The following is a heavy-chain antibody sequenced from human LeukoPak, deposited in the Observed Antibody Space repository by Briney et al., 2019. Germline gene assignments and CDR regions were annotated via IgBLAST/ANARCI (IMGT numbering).Heavy chain of an antibody. D-gene: IGHD6-19*01. CDR2: INHSGST. V-gene: IGHV4-34*01. CDR3: ARGFGSGWSTLFDY. Sequence: SETLSLTCAVYGWSFSGYYWNWIRQSPGKGLEWIVVINHSGSTNYNPSLKSRVTISVDTSKNQFSLKLSSVTAADTTVYYCARGFGSGWSTLFDYWGQGTLVTVSS. CDR1: GWSFSGYY. J-gene: IGHJ4*02.